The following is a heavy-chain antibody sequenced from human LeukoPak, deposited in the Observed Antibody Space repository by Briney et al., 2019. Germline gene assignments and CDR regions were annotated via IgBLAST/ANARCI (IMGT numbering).Heavy chain of an antibody. CDR1: GGSISSYY. CDR3: ASSYYDSREAFDI. Sequence: SETLPLTCTVSGGSISSYYWSWIRQPPGKGLEWIGYIYYSGSTNYNPSLKSRVTISVDTSKNQFSLQLSSVTAADTAVYYCASSYYDSREAFDIWGQGTMVTVSS. CDR2: IYYSGST. V-gene: IGHV4-59*08. J-gene: IGHJ3*02. D-gene: IGHD3-22*01.